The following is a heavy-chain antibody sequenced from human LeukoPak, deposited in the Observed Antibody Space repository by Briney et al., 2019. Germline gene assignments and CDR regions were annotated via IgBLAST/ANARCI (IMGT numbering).Heavy chain of an antibody. Sequence: GGSLRLSCAASGFTFSSSAMSWVRQAPGKGLEWVSAISNNGGYTYYADSVQGRFTISRDNSKSTLCLQMNSLRAEDTAVYYCARGDVTIFGVVIVDYWGQGTLVTVSS. CDR2: ISNNGGYT. CDR1: GFTFSSSA. CDR3: ARGDVTIFGVVIVDY. V-gene: IGHV3-23*01. J-gene: IGHJ4*02. D-gene: IGHD3-3*01.